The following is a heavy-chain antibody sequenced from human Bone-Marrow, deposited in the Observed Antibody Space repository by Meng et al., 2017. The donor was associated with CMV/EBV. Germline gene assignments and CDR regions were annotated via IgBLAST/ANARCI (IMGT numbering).Heavy chain of an antibody. V-gene: IGHV4-39*06. CDR3: ARGVPQARPIDY. CDR2: IYYSGST. D-gene: IGHD6-6*01. J-gene: IGHJ4*02. CDR1: GGSISSSSYY. Sequence: SETLSLTCTVSGGSISSSSYYWGWIRQPPGKGLEWIGSIYYSGSTYYNPSLKSRVTISVDTSKNQFPLKLSSVAAADTAVYYCARGVPQARPIDYWGQGTLVTVSS.